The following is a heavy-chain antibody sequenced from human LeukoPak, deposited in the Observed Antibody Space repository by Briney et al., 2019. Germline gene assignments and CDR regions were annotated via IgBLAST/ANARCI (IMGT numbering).Heavy chain of an antibody. D-gene: IGHD3-9*01. CDR3: ARGGEVGYFDWLLYAWGSGLPNYYYYGMDV. V-gene: IGHV1-8*01. J-gene: IGHJ6*02. Sequence: ASVKVSCKASGYTFTSYDINWVRQATGQGLEWMGWMNPNSGNTGYAQKFQGRVTMTRNTSISTAYMELSSLRSEDMAVYYCARGGEVGYFDWLLYAWGSGLPNYYYYGMDVWGQGTTVNVSS. CDR2: MNPNSGNT. CDR1: GYTFTSYD.